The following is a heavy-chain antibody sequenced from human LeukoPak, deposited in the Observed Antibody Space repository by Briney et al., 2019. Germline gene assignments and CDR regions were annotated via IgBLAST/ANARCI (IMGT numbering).Heavy chain of an antibody. D-gene: IGHD2-2*02. CDR2: ISYDGSNK. CDR1: GFTFSSYG. Sequence: GSLRLSCAASGFTFSSYGMHWVRPAPGKGLEWVAVISYDGSNKYYADSVKGRFTISRDNSKNTLYLQMNSLRAEDTAVYYCAKGTSCYMGGVCYYYGMDVWGQGTTVTVSS. V-gene: IGHV3-30*18. CDR3: AKGTSCYMGGVCYYYGMDV. J-gene: IGHJ6*02.